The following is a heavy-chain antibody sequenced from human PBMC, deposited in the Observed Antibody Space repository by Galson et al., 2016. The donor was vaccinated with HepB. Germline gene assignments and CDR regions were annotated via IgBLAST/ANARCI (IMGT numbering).Heavy chain of an antibody. Sequence: QSGAEVKKPGESLRISCKVSGYTFIFYWMSWVRQMPGKGLEWMGNFDPTDSYTNYSPSFKGHVTFSTDRSTNTAYLQWNGLKASDTAMYYWARHEDTTSSHFDYWGQGTLVIVSS. CDR1: GYTFIFYW. J-gene: IGHJ4*02. V-gene: IGHV5-10-1*01. CDR3: ARHEDTTSSHFDY. D-gene: IGHD2-15*01. CDR2: FDPTDSYT.